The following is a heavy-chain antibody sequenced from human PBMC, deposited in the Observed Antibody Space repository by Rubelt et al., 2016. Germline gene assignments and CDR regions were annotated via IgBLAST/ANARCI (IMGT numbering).Heavy chain of an antibody. CDR3: AKDATQGDFGDYGFDY. CDR1: GFTFSSYW. V-gene: IGHV3-74*01. Sequence: EVQLVESGGGLVQPGGSLRLSCAASGFTFSSYWMHWVRHAPGKGLEWVSGITSKSGKTEYADSVTGGFHISRDNAKNSLSLQMDSLSGEDTALYYCAKDATQGDFGDYGFDYWGQGTLVTVSS. J-gene: IGHJ4*02. CDR2: ITSKSGKT. D-gene: IGHD4-17*01.